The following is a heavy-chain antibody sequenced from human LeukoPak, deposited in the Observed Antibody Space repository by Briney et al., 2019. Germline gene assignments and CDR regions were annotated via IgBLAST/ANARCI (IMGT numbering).Heavy chain of an antibody. CDR1: GGSFSGYY. J-gene: IGHJ5*02. Sequence: SETLSLTCAVYGGSFSGYYWSWIRQPPGKGLEWIGSIYYSGSTYYNPSLKSRVTISVDTSKNQFSLKLSSVTAADTAVYYCARHPITTTTHWFDPWGQGTLVTVSS. CDR2: IYYSGST. D-gene: IGHD3-3*01. CDR3: ARHPITTTTHWFDP. V-gene: IGHV4-34*01.